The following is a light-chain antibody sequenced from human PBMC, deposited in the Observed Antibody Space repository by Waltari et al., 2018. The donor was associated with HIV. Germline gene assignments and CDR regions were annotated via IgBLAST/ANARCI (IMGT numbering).Light chain of an antibody. Sequence: SCRASQRVSRSYLAWYQQKPGQAPRLLIYGASSRATGIPDRFSGSGSGTDFTLTISRLEPEDFAVYYCQQYGNSQAFGQGTKVEIK. CDR2: GAS. J-gene: IGKJ1*01. V-gene: IGKV3-20*01. CDR1: QRVSRSY. CDR3: QQYGNSQA.